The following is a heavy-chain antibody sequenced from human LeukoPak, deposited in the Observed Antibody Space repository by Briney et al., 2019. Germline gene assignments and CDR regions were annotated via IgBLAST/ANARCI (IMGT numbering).Heavy chain of an antibody. D-gene: IGHD3-22*01. CDR3: ARDSIGYYYLFDY. J-gene: IGHJ4*02. CDR1: GGSISSDSYY. CDR2: IYTSGST. V-gene: IGHV4-61*02. Sequence: SQTLSLTCTVSGGSISSDSYYWSWIRQPAGKGLEWIGRIYTSGSTNYNPSLKSRVTISVDTSKNQFSLKLSSVTAADTAVYYCARDSIGYYYLFDYWGLGTLVTVSS.